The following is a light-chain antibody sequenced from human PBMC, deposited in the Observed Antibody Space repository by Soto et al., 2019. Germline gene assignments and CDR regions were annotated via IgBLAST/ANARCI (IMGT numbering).Light chain of an antibody. Sequence: EIVLTQSPGTLSLSPGERATLSCRASETVAGSYLAWYQQKPGQAPRLLIHGASTRATGIADRFSGSGSGTDFTLTICRLEPEDFAVYYCQLYGTSPKTFGQGTKVDIK. CDR3: QLYGTSPKT. CDR2: GAS. V-gene: IGKV3-20*01. CDR1: ETVAGSY. J-gene: IGKJ1*01.